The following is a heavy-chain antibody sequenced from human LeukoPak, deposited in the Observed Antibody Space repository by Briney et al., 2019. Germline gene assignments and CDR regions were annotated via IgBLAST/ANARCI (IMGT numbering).Heavy chain of an antibody. Sequence: ASVKVSCKASGYTFTSDHMHWVRQAPGQGLEWMGIINPSGGSTSYAQRFQGRVTMTRDMSTSTVYMELSSLRSEDTAVYYCARDGGLSSSSSVDWFDPWGQGTLVTVSS. CDR3: ARDGGLSSSSSVDWFDP. V-gene: IGHV1-46*01. J-gene: IGHJ5*02. CDR1: GYTFTSDH. CDR2: INPSGGST. D-gene: IGHD6-6*01.